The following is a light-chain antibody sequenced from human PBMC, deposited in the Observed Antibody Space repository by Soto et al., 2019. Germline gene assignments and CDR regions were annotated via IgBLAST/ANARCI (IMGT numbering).Light chain of an antibody. Sequence: QSALTQPPSVSGAPGQRVTISCTGSGTSIGAGYDVHWYQQLPGTAPKLLIYGSTNRPSGVPDRFSGSKSGTSASLAITGLHIEDEADYYCQSYDKSLSASVFGTGTKVTVL. CDR2: GST. CDR3: QSYDKSLSASV. J-gene: IGLJ1*01. CDR1: GTSIGAGYD. V-gene: IGLV1-40*01.